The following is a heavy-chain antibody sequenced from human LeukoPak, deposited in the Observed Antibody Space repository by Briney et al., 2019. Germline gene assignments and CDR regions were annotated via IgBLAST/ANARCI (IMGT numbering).Heavy chain of an antibody. CDR2: IYYSGST. Sequence: SETLSLTCTVSGGSISSTRYYWGWIRQPPGKGLEWIGYIYYSGSTNYNPSLKSRVTISVDTSKNQFSLKLSSVTAADTAVYYCARGKSAGIAVAGFDYWGQGTLVTVSS. CDR1: GGSISSTRYY. V-gene: IGHV4-61*05. J-gene: IGHJ4*02. D-gene: IGHD6-19*01. CDR3: ARGKSAGIAVAGFDY.